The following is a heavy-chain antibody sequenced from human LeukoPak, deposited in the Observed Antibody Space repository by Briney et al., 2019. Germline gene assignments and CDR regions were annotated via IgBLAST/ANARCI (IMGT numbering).Heavy chain of an antibody. CDR3: ARRRVEMAAITEANWLDT. J-gene: IGHJ5*02. CDR1: GASISSYY. V-gene: IGHV4-59*08. CDR2: MHYSGGST. Sequence: SETLSLTCTVSGASISSYYWSWIRHPPRKGLEWSGSMHYSGGSTNYNPFLKSRVTMSVDTSKNEFSLKLSSGTAADTAVYYCARRRVEMAAITEANWLDTWGQGTLVTVSS. D-gene: IGHD5-24*01.